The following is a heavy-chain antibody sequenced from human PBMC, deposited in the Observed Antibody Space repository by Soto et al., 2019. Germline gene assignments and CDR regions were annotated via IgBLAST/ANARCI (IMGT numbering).Heavy chain of an antibody. CDR1: GFSLDTRGVG. CDR3: AHRLSAAGLFDH. D-gene: IGHD6-13*01. V-gene: IGHV2-5*01. CDR2: IYGNDEQ. Sequence: QITLKESGPTLVTPRQTLTLTCTFSGFSLDTRGVGVGWVRQPPGKALEWLALIYGNDEQRLNPSLQSRLTIAKDTPKSQVVLTMTNMDPVDTVTYFCAHRLSAAGLFDHWGQGTLVSVSS. J-gene: IGHJ5*02.